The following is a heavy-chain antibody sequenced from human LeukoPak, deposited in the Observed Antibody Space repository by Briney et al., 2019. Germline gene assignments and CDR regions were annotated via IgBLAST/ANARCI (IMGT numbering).Heavy chain of an antibody. J-gene: IGHJ4*02. CDR2: IKSKTDGGTT. D-gene: IGHD3-10*01. Sequence: PGGSLRLSCAASGFTFSNACMSWVRQAPGKGLEWVGRIKSKTDGGTTDYAAPVKGRFTISRDDSKNTLYLQMNSLKTEDTAVYYCTTAVWFGELLCDYWGQGTLVTVSS. CDR3: TTAVWFGELLCDY. V-gene: IGHV3-15*01. CDR1: GFTFSNAC.